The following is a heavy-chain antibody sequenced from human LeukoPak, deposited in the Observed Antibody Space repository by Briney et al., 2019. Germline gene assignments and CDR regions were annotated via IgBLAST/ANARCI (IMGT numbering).Heavy chain of an antibody. Sequence: ASVKVSCKASGYTFTSYDINWVRQATGQGLEWLGWMNPNSGNTGSAQKFQGRVTMTRNTSISTAYMELSSLKPEDTAVYYCAKTGVAALYHFEYWGRGTLVTVSA. CDR1: GYTFTSYD. J-gene: IGHJ4*02. CDR3: AKTGVAALYHFEY. D-gene: IGHD6-6*01. V-gene: IGHV1-8*01. CDR2: MNPNSGNT.